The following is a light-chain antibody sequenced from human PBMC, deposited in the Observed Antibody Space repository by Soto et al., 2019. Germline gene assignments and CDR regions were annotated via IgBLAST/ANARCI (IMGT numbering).Light chain of an antibody. Sequence: DIQTTQSPSCLPASVGHRVTITFTSSQTISTYLNWYQQKPGKAPRLLIYDASSLLSGVPSRFSGSGSGTDFTLTIASLQPEAFSTYYCKQSDSTPYTFGQGTKVDIK. CDR2: DAS. CDR3: KQSDSTPYT. V-gene: IGKV1-39*01. J-gene: IGKJ2*01. CDR1: QTISTY.